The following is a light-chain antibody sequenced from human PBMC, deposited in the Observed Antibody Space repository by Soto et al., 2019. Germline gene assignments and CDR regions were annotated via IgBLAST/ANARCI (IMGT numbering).Light chain of an antibody. V-gene: IGLV1-40*01. CDR2: GNN. CDR3: QSYDSSLSGSV. CDR1: SSNIGAGYD. J-gene: IGLJ2*01. Sequence: QSVLTQPPSVSGAPGQRVTISCTGSSSNIGAGYDVHWYQQLPGTAPKLLIYGNNNRPSGVHDRFSGSKSGTSASLAITGLQAEDGADYYCQSYDSSLSGSVFGGGTKLTVL.